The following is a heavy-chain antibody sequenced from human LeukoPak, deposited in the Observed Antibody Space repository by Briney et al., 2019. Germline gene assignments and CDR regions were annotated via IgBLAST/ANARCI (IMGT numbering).Heavy chain of an antibody. V-gene: IGHV1-2*02. CDR1: GYTFTDYC. CDR3: TRDCRTTVTTSAY. J-gene: IGHJ4*02. D-gene: IGHD4-17*01. Sequence: GASVKVSSKASGYTFTDYCINWVRQAPGQGLEWMGWINPNTGGTNYAQRFQDRVTMTGDTSISTAYMELSSLRSDDTAVYYCTRDCRTTVTTSAYWGQGTLVTVSP. CDR2: INPNTGGT.